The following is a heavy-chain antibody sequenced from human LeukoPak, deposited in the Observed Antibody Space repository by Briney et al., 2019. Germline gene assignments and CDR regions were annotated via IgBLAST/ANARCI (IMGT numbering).Heavy chain of an antibody. CDR2: ISSSSSYI. J-gene: IGHJ4*02. Sequence: GGSLRLSCAASGFTFSSYSMNWVRQAPGKGLEWVSSISSSSSYIYYADSVKGRFTISRDNAKNSLYLQMNSLRAEDTAVYYCARDKNPGIAADWGQGTLVTVSS. D-gene: IGHD6-13*01. CDR3: ARDKNPGIAAD. CDR1: GFTFSSYS. V-gene: IGHV3-21*04.